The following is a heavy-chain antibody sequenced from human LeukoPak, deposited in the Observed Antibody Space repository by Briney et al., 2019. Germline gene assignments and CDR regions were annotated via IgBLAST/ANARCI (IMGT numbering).Heavy chain of an antibody. J-gene: IGHJ5*02. D-gene: IGHD2-15*01. CDR2: IYYSGST. V-gene: IGHV4-39*07. CDR1: GFSISSSSYY. Sequence: SETLSLTCTVSGFSISSSSYYWGWIRQPPGKGLEWIGSIYYSGSTYYNPSLKSRVTISVDTSKNQFSLKLSSVTAADTAVYYCARDIVVVVAATYNWFDPWGQRTLVTVSS. CDR3: ARDIVVVVAATYNWFDP.